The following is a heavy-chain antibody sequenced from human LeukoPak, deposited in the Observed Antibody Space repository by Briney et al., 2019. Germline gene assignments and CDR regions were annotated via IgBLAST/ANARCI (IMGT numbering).Heavy chain of an antibody. V-gene: IGHV3-74*01. Sequence: GGSLRLSCAASGFTFTSYWMHWVRQAPGKGLVWVSRVNSDGSSTTYADSVKGRFTISRDNAKNTLYLQMNSLRAEDTAVYYCARGGYYGLNSWGQGPRSPSPQ. J-gene: IGHJ6*01. CDR3: ARGGYYGLNS. CDR2: VNSDGSST. D-gene: IGHD1-26*01. CDR1: GFTFTSYW.